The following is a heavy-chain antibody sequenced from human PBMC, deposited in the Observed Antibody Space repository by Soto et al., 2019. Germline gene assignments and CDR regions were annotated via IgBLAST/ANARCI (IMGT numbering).Heavy chain of an antibody. CDR3: AKVSSSWYAGFFDP. J-gene: IGHJ5*02. Sequence: GGSMRLSCTASGFTFSRHAMTWVRQAPGKGLEWVSGLSDSGGSIYYADSVKGRFTISRDNSMNTLYLQMNTLRAEDTAIYYCAKVSSSWYAGFFDPWGQGTLVTVSS. CDR1: GFTFSRHA. D-gene: IGHD6-13*01. V-gene: IGHV3-23*01. CDR2: LSDSGGSI.